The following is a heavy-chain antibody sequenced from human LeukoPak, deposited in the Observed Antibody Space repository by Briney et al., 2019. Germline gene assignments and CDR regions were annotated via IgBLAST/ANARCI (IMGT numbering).Heavy chain of an antibody. CDR2: TRNEANIYTT. CDR1: GFIFSDHY. CDR3: ASPVGATTVRAFDI. J-gene: IGHJ3*02. Sequence: GGSLRLSCAASGFIFSDHYMDWVRQAPGKGLEWVGRTRNEANIYTTKYAASVKGRFTISRDDSKNSLYLQTNSLKTEDTAVYYCASPVGATTVRAFDIWGQGTMVTVSS. V-gene: IGHV3-72*01. D-gene: IGHD1-26*01.